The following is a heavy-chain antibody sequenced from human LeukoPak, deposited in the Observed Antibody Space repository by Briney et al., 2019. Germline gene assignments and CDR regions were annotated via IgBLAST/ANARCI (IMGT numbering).Heavy chain of an antibody. V-gene: IGHV3-30*04. Sequence: PGGSLRLSCAASGFTFSSYAMHWVRQAPGKGLEWVAVISYDGSNKYYADSVKGRFTISRDNSKNTLYLQMSSLRAEDTAVYYCARDFMGIAVAGTGITFDYWGQGTLVTVSS. CDR1: GFTFSSYA. J-gene: IGHJ4*02. CDR2: ISYDGSNK. D-gene: IGHD6-19*01. CDR3: ARDFMGIAVAGTGITFDY.